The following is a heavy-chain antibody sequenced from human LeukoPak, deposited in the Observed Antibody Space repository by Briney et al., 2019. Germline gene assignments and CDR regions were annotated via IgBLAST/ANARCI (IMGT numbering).Heavy chain of an antibody. CDR2: ITISTGII. CDR3: ARETPYSSSWTVFDY. CDR1: GFTFSDYN. D-gene: IGHD6-13*01. Sequence: PGGSLRLSCAASGFTFSDYNMNWVRQAPGKGLEWVPYITISTGIIYYADSVKGRFTISRDNAKNSLYLQMNSLRDEDTAVYYCARETPYSSSWTVFDYWGQGTLVTVSS. V-gene: IGHV3-48*02. J-gene: IGHJ4*02.